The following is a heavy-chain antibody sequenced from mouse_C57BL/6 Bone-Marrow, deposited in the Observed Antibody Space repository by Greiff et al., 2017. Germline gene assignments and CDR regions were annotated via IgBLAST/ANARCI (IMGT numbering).Heavy chain of an antibody. D-gene: IGHD1-1*01. J-gene: IGHJ4*01. CDR2: ISSGGDYI. CDR1: GFTFSSYA. CDR3: TRGYYGSVYYYAVDY. Sequence: EVKVEESGEGLVKPGGSLKLSCAASGFTFSSYAMSWVRQTPEKRLEWVAYISSGGDYIYYADTVKGRFTISRDNARNTLYLQMSSLKSEDTAMXYCTRGYYGSVYYYAVDYWGQGTSVTVSS. V-gene: IGHV5-9-1*02.